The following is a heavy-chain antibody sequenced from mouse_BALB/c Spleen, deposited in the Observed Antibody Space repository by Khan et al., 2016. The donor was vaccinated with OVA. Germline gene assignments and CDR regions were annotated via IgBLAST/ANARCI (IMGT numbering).Heavy chain of an antibody. V-gene: IGHV5-9-3*01. D-gene: IGHD1-1*01. CDR1: GFTFSTYA. CDR3: ARHNYGPFAY. CDR2: ISSGGDNI. J-gene: IGHJ3*01. Sequence: EVELVESGGDLVKPGGSLKLSCSASGFTFSTYAMSWVRQTPEKRLEWVATISSGGDNIFYPDSVKGRFTISRYNAKNTLYLQMISLSSEATAMYYCARHNYGPFAYWGQGTLVTVSA.